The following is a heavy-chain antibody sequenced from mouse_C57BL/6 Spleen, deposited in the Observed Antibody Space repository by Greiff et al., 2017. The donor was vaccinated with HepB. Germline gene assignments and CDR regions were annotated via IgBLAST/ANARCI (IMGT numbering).Heavy chain of an antibody. CDR2: IDPSDSET. J-gene: IGHJ4*01. CDR1: GYTFTSYW. V-gene: IGHV1-52*01. Sequence: QVQLQQPGAELVRPGSSVKLSCKASGYTFTSYWMHWVKQRPIQGLEWIGNIDPSDSETHYNQKFKDKATLTVDKSSSTAYMQLSSLTSEDSAVYYCAREAGNYYAMDYWGQGTSVTVSS. D-gene: IGHD2-1*01. CDR3: AREAGNYYAMDY.